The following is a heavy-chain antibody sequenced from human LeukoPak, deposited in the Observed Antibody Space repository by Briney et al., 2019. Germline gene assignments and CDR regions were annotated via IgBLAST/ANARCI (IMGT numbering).Heavy chain of an antibody. D-gene: IGHD3-10*01. CDR1: GGSVSSSNW. Sequence: SETLSLTCTVSGGSVSSSNWWTWIRQTPGKGLEWIGEIFHTGHTNYNPSLKSRVTTSVDKSSNHFSLNLNSVTAADTAVYYCARDGGLTIVRGVVDLWGQGTLVTVSS. CDR2: IFHTGHT. CDR3: ARDGGLTIVRGVVDL. J-gene: IGHJ5*02. V-gene: IGHV4-4*02.